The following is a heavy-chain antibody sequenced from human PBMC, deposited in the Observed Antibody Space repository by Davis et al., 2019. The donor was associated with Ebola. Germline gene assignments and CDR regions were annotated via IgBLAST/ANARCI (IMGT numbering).Heavy chain of an antibody. CDR3: ARPVQDSWFDP. CDR1: GGTFSSYA. J-gene: IGHJ5*02. CDR2: IIPIFGTA. V-gene: IGHV1-69*06. Sequence: AASVKVSCKASGGTFSSYAISWVRQAPGQGLEWMGVIIPIFGTANYAQKFQGRVTITADKSTTTAYMELSSLTSEDTAAYYCARPVQDSWFDPWGQGTLVTVSS.